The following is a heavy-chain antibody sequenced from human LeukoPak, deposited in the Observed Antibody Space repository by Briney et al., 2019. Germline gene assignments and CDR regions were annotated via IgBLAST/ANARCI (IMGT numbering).Heavy chain of an antibody. Sequence: SVKVSCKASGYTFSSYAISWVRQAPGQGLEWMGRIIPIFGTANYAQKFQGRVTITTDESTSTAYMELSSPRSEDTAVYYCARDGAAMSSDYWGQGTLVTVSS. CDR1: GYTFSSYA. CDR3: ARDGAAMSSDY. J-gene: IGHJ4*02. CDR2: IIPIFGTA. D-gene: IGHD5-18*01. V-gene: IGHV1-69*05.